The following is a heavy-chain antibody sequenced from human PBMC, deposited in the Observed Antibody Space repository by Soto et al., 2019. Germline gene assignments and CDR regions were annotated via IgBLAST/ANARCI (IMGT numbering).Heavy chain of an antibody. V-gene: IGHV3-30*18. CDR1: GFTFSSYR. CDR3: AKFLEGDYMLEYGLDV. J-gene: IGHJ6*01. Sequence: GRNVRLSCAAYGFTFSSYRMHWLRQAPGKGLEWVAVISYDGSNKYYADSVKGRFTISRDNSKNTLYLQMNSLRAEDTAVYYWAKFLEGDYMLEYGLDVRTQGTTV. D-gene: IGHD3-16*01. CDR2: ISYDGSNK.